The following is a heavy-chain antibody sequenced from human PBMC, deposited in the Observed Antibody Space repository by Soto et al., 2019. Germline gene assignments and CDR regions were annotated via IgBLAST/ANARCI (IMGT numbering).Heavy chain of an antibody. CDR2: ISAYNGNT. Sequence: QVQLVQSGAEVKKPGASVKVSCKASGYTFTSYGISWVRHAPGQGLEWMGWISAYNGNTNYAQKLQGRVTMTTDTSTSTAYMELRSLRSDDTAVYYCARVSWNYDSSGYLDYWGQGTLVTVSS. J-gene: IGHJ4*02. CDR3: ARVSWNYDSSGYLDY. V-gene: IGHV1-18*04. CDR1: GYTFTSYG. D-gene: IGHD3-22*01.